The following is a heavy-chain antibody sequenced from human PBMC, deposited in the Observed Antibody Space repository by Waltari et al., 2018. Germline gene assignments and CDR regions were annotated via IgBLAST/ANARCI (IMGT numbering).Heavy chain of an antibody. CDR2: VHYGGST. Sequence: QVQLHESGPGLVKPSETLSLTCGVSGGSINNYYWSWIRQTPGKGLEWIGYVHYGGSTNYNPSLGGRVTISLDTSRNQFSLRLQSVTAADTAAYYCARGTAYYRPADVFEFWGQGTTVIVSS. V-gene: IGHV4-59*01. J-gene: IGHJ3*01. D-gene: IGHD1-26*01. CDR1: GGSINNYY. CDR3: ARGTAYYRPADVFEF.